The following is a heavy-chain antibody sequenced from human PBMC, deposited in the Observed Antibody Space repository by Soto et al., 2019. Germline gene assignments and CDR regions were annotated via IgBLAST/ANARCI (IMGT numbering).Heavy chain of an antibody. J-gene: IGHJ4*02. CDR3: ARGGIAARASVFWY. CDR2: IYYSGST. D-gene: IGHD6-6*01. V-gene: IGHV4-59*01. Sequence: PSETLSLTCTVSGGSISSYYWSWIRQPPGKGLEWIGYIYYSGSTNYNPSLKSRVTISVDTSKNQFSLKLSSVTAADTAVYYCARGGIAARASVFWYWGQGTLVTVSS. CDR1: GGSISSYY.